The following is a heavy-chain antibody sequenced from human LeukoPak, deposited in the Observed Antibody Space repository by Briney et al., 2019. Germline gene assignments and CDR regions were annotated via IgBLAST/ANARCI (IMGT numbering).Heavy chain of an antibody. CDR1: GGSISSSSYY. CDR3: ARHFSSSGYYYVWGVRSNWFDP. V-gene: IGHV4-39*01. CDR2: IYYSGST. Sequence: PSETLSLTCTVSGGSISSSSYYWGWIRQPPGKGLEWIGSIYYSGSTYYNPSLKSRVTISVDTSKNQFSLKLSSVTAADTAVYYCARHFSSSGYYYVWGVRSNWFDPWGQGTLVTVSS. J-gene: IGHJ5*02. D-gene: IGHD3-22*01.